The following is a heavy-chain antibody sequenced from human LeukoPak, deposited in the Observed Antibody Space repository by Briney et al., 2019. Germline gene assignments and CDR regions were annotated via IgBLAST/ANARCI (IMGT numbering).Heavy chain of an antibody. CDR3: ACLTTADAFDI. J-gene: IGHJ3*02. D-gene: IGHD3-22*01. V-gene: IGHV4-59*01. CDR1: GGSISSYY. CDR2: IYYSGST. Sequence: SETLSLTCTVSGGSISSYYWSWIRQPPGKRLEWIGYIYYSGSTNYSGYTNYNPSLKSRVTISIDTSKNQFSLNLSSVTAADTAVYYCACLTTADAFDIWGQGTMVTVSS.